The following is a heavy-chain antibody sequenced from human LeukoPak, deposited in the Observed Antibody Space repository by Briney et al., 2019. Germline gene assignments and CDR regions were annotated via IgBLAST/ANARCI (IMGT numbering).Heavy chain of an antibody. CDR2: IYTSGDT. D-gene: IGHD6-13*01. Sequence: PSETLSLTCTVSGGSMTGYYWSWIRQPAGKGLDWIGRIYTSGDTNYNPSLKSRVTMSVDTSKNQFSLKLTSVTAADTAVYYCARSISWCSYLDYWGQGTLVTVSS. CDR3: ARSISWCSYLDY. CDR1: GGSMTGYY. J-gene: IGHJ4*02. V-gene: IGHV4-4*07.